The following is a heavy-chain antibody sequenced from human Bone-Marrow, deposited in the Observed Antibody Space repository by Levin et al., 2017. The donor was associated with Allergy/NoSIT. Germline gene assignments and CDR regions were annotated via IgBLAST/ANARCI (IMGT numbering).Heavy chain of an antibody. Sequence: SGPTLVKPTQTLTLTCTFSGFSLTTYGVSVTWIRQPPGKALEWLALIFWDDDKYFSPALKDRLTIRKDTSKDQVVLTVTNVDPVDTATYFCAHNRFYGFGYSLDYWGPGTPVTVSP. J-gene: IGHJ4*02. D-gene: IGHD4-17*01. V-gene: IGHV2-5*02. CDR1: GFSLTTYGVS. CDR3: AHNRFYGFGYSLDY. CDR2: IFWDDDK.